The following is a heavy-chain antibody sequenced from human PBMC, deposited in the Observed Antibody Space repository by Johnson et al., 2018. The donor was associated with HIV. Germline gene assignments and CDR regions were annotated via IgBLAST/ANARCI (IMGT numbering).Heavy chain of an antibody. V-gene: IGHV3-9*01. J-gene: IGHJ3*02. D-gene: IGHD1-26*01. CDR2: ISWKSGNT. CDR3: ARAVGAGGI. CDR1: GFTFDEYV. Sequence: VQLVESGGGWVQPGMSLRVSCAASGFTFDEYVIHWVRQAPGKGLEWVSGISWKSGNTGYADSVKGRFTISRDNAKNSLYLQMSSLKVEDTAMYYCARAVGAGGIWGQGKMVTVSS.